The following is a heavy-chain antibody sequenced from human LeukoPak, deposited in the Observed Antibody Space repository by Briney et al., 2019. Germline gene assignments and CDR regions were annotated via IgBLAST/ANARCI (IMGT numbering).Heavy chain of an antibody. CDR1: GLTFSSYA. J-gene: IGHJ4*02. CDR3: VRGYPLGVATFDS. Sequence: GGSLRLSCAASGLTFSSYAMGWVRQAPGKGLEWVSYISHNSRTMHYADSVKGRLTISRDDAKNSLFLQMNSLRDEDTAVYYCVRGYPLGVATFDSWGQGTLVIVSS. V-gene: IGHV3-48*02. CDR2: ISHNSRTM. D-gene: IGHD3-10*01.